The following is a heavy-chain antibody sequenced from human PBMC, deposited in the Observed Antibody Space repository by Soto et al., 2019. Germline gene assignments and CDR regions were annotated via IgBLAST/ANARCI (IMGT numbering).Heavy chain of an antibody. Sequence: QVQLVQSGAEVTKPGASVKVSCKASGYTFTTYDINWVRQATGQGLEWLGWMSTNSGATGYAQKFQGRVTMTRDTSMTTAYMELSNLRSEDTAMYYCARGVDAGVDVWGQGTTVTVSS. J-gene: IGHJ6*02. CDR3: ARGVDAGVDV. V-gene: IGHV1-8*01. CDR1: GYTFTTYD. CDR2: MSTNSGAT. D-gene: IGHD1-1*01.